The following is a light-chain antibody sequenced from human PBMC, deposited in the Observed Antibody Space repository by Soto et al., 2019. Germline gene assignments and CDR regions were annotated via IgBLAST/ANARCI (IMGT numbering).Light chain of an antibody. CDR2: DVS. J-gene: IGLJ1*01. Sequence: QSALTQPASVSGSPGQPITISCTGTSSDVGGYNYVSWYQQHPGKAPKLMIYDVSNRPSGVSNRFSGSKSGNTASLTISGLQAEDEADYYCSAYTSSSTPYVFGPGTKLTVL. CDR1: SSDVGGYNY. V-gene: IGLV2-14*01. CDR3: SAYTSSSTPYV.